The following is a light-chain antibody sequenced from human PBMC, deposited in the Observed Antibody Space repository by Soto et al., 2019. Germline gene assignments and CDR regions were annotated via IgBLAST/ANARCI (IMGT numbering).Light chain of an antibody. CDR3: AVWDDSLNGVL. Sequence: QSALTQSPSTSGTPGQRVTISCSGSSSNIGGNIVNWYQQIPGTAPKLLIYNNNGRPSGVPDRFSGSKSGTSASLAISGLQSEDEADYYCAVWDDSLNGVLFGGGTKLTVL. V-gene: IGLV1-44*01. CDR2: NNN. J-gene: IGLJ2*01. CDR1: SSNIGGNI.